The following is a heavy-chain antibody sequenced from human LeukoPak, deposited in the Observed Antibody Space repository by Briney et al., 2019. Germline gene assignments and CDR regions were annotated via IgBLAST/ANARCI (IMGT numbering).Heavy chain of an antibody. V-gene: IGHV3-30*04. Sequence: GGSPRLSCAASGFTFSSYSMHWVRQAPGKGLEWVAVVSYDGTNIYYTDSVKGRFTISRDNFMNTLYLQMNSLRAEDTAVYYCTRNVRGVISAQPYNWFDPWGQGTLVTVSS. CDR2: VSYDGTNI. D-gene: IGHD3-10*01. J-gene: IGHJ5*02. CDR3: TRNVRGVISAQPYNWFDP. CDR1: GFTFSSYS.